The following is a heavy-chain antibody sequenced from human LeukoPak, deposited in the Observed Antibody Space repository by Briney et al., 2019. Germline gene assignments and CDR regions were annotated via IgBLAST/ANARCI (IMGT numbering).Heavy chain of an antibody. V-gene: IGHV4-30-2*03. CDR1: GGSISSGGYS. CDR3: ARHPAGRVVINAFDI. J-gene: IGHJ3*02. CDR2: IYHSGST. D-gene: IGHD2-21*01. Sequence: SQTLSLTCAVSGGSISSGGYSWSWIRQPPGKGLEWIGYIYHSGSTYYNPSLKSRVTISVDTSKNQFSLKLSSVTAADTAVYYCARHPAGRVVINAFDIWGQGTMVTVSS.